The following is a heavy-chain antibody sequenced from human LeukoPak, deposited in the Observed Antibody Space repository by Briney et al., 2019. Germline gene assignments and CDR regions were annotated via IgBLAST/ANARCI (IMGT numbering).Heavy chain of an antibody. D-gene: IGHD3-3*01. J-gene: IGHJ4*02. CDR3: TCHFWSGYYIDY. CDR2: IRSKANSYAT. Sequence: PGGSPRLSCAASGFTFSGSAMHWVRQASGKGLEWVGRIRSKANSYATAYAASVKGRFTISRDDSKNTPYLQMNSLKTEDTAVYYCTCHFWSGYYIDYWGQGTLVTVSS. CDR1: GFTFSGSA. V-gene: IGHV3-73*01.